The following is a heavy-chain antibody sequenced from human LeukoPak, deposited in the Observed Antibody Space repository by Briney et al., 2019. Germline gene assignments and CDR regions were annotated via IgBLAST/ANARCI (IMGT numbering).Heavy chain of an antibody. D-gene: IGHD4-23*01. CDR1: GFTFSSYW. Sequence: GGSLRLSCAVSGFTFSSYWMQWVRQAPGKGLVWVSRIDSDGSRINYADSVKGRFTISRDNGKNTLFLQMNSLRAEDAAVYYCVRGNDYGGPHYWGQGTLVTVSS. V-gene: IGHV3-74*01. CDR3: VRGNDYGGPHY. J-gene: IGHJ4*02. CDR2: IDSDGSRI.